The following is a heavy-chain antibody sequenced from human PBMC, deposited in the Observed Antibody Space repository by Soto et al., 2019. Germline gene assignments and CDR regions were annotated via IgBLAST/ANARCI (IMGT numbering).Heavy chain of an antibody. J-gene: IGHJ6*03. CDR2: IEQDGSET. V-gene: IGHV3-7*01. Sequence: EVHLVESGGGLVQPGGSLRLSCAASGFTFSGHWMSWVRQAPGKGLEWVAHIEQDGSETFYVGSVKGRFTISRDNAKNSLDLQMNSLRAEDTALYYCARDRAFCSGTNCRRGSIYYYYMDVWGNGTTVTVSS. D-gene: IGHD2-2*01. CDR1: GFTFSGHW. CDR3: ARDRAFCSGTNCRRGSIYYYYMDV.